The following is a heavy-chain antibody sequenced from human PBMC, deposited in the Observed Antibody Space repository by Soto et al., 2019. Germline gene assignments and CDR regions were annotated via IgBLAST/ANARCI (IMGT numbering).Heavy chain of an antibody. J-gene: IGHJ6*02. CDR2: ISAYNGNT. D-gene: IGHD6-19*01. CDR3: ARDRAHSQQWLDYYYYGMDV. CDR1: GYTFTSYG. V-gene: IGHV1-18*01. Sequence: GASVKISCKASGYTFTSYGISWVRQAPGQGLEWMGWISAYNGNTNYAQKLQGRVTMTTDTSTSTAYMELRSLRSDDTAVYYCARDRAHSQQWLDYYYYGMDVWGQGTTVTVPS.